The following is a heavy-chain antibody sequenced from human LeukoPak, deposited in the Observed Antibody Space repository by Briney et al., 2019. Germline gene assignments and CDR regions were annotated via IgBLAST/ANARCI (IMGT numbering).Heavy chain of an antibody. D-gene: IGHD3-9*01. CDR2: IYYSGST. CDR1: GGSISSSSYY. CDR3: ARHGGPYYDILTGYLGYNWFDP. Sequence: SETPSLTCTVSGGSISSSSYYWGWIRQPPGKGLEWIGSIYYSGSTYYNPSLKSRVTISVDTSKNQFSLKLSSVTAADTAVYYCARHGGPYYDILTGYLGYNWFDPWGQGTLVTVSS. V-gene: IGHV4-39*01. J-gene: IGHJ5*02.